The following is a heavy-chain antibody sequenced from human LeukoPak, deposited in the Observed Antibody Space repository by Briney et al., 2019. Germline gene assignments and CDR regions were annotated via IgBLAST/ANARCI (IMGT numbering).Heavy chain of an antibody. J-gene: IGHJ5*02. CDR2: ISAYNGNT. V-gene: IGHV1-18*01. CDR3: ARNILFGDYWRESRFDP. Sequence: ASVKVSCKASGYTFTSYGISWVRQAPGQGLEWMGWISAYNGNTNYAQKLQGRVTMTTDTSTSTAYMELRGLRSDDTAVYCCARNILFGDYWRESRFDPWGQGTLVTVSS. CDR1: GYTFTSYG. D-gene: IGHD3-10*01.